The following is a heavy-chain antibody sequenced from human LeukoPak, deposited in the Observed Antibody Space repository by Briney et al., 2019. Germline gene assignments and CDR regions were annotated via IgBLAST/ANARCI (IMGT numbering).Heavy chain of an antibody. CDR2: MNPNSGNT. J-gene: IGHJ4*02. CDR3: ARGVRYFDWLEYDY. CDR1: GYTFTSYD. D-gene: IGHD3-9*01. Sequence: ASVKASCKASGYTFTSYDINWVRQATGQGLEWMGWMNPNSGNTGYAQKFQGRVTMTRNTSISTAYMELSSLRSEDTAVYYCARGVRYFDWLEYDYWGQGTLVTVSS. V-gene: IGHV1-8*01.